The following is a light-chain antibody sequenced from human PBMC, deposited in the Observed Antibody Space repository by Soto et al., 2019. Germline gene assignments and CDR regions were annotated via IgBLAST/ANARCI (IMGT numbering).Light chain of an antibody. Sequence: SYELTQPPSVSVAPGQTATITCGGDNIGSKIVHWYQHNPGQAPVLVVHDDDDRPSGIPERFSGSNSGQTATLTISRVEAGDEADYYCQVWVGPSERIFGGGTNSPS. V-gene: IGLV3-21*02. CDR2: DDD. CDR3: QVWVGPSERI. CDR1: NIGSKI. J-gene: IGLJ2*01.